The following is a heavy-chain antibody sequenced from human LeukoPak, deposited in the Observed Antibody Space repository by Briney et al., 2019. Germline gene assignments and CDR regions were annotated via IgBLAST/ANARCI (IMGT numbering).Heavy chain of an antibody. CDR3: ARADFWSGYWVPWFDP. CDR1: GGSFSDDY. D-gene: IGHD3-3*01. J-gene: IGHJ5*02. Sequence: SETLSLTCAVYGGSFSDDYWSWIRQPPGKGLEWIGEINHSGHTSYNPSLKSRVTISVDTSKNQFSLKLSSVTAADTAVYYCARADFWSGYWVPWFDPWGQGTPVTVSS. V-gene: IGHV4-34*01. CDR2: INHSGHT.